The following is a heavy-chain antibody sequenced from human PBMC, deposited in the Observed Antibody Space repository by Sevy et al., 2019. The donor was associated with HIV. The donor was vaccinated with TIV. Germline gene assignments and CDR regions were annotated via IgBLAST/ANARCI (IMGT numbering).Heavy chain of an antibody. D-gene: IGHD6-19*01. CDR2: ISSSSSTI. V-gene: IGHV3-48*02. CDR1: GFTFSSYS. J-gene: IGHJ4*02. CDR3: ASVQIDSSGWYYFDY. Sequence: GGSLRLSCAASGFTFSSYSMNWVRQAPGKGLEWVSYISSSSSTIYYAHSVKGRFTISRDNAKNSLYLQMNSLRDEDTAVYYCASVQIDSSGWYYFDYWGQGTLVTVSS.